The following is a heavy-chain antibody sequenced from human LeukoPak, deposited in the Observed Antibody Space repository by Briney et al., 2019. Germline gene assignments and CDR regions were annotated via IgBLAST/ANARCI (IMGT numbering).Heavy chain of an antibody. V-gene: IGHV1-24*01. Sequence: ASVKVSCKVSGYTLTELSMHWVRQAPGKGLEWMGGFDPEDGETIYAQKFQGRVTMTEDTSTDTAYMELSSLRSEDTAVYYCAMGYGSGSYYQDYYYGMDVWGQGTTVTVSS. CDR1: GYTLTELS. D-gene: IGHD3-10*01. CDR2: FDPEDGET. J-gene: IGHJ6*02. CDR3: AMGYGSGSYYQDYYYGMDV.